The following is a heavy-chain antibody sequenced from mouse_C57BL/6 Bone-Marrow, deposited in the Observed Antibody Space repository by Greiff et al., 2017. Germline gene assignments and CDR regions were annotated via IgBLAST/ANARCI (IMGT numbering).Heavy chain of an antibody. J-gene: IGHJ4*01. CDR3: AKKGTAQAPRAMDY. CDR1: GFSLTSYG. D-gene: IGHD3-2*02. V-gene: IGHV2-4*01. Sequence: VQVVESGPGLVQPSQSLSITCTVSGFSLTSYGVHWVRQPPGKGLEWLGVIWSGGSTDYNAAFISRLSISKDNSKSQVFFKMNSLQADDTAIYYCAKKGTAQAPRAMDYWGQGTSVTVSS. CDR2: IWSGGST.